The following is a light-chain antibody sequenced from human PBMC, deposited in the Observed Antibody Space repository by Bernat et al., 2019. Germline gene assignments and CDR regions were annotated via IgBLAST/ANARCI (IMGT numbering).Light chain of an antibody. J-gene: IGLJ2*01. CDR1: SLRSYY. CDR2: GKN. Sequence: SSELTQDPAVSVALGQTVRITCQGDSLRSYYASWYQQKPGQSPVVVIYGKNNRASGIPYRFSGSSSGNTASLTIAGTQAEDEADYYCQSRDSSDNHVLFGGGTKLTV. CDR3: QSRDSSDNHVL. V-gene: IGLV3-19*01.